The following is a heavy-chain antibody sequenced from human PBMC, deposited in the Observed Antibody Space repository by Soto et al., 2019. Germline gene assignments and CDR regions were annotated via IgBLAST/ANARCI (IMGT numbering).Heavy chain of an antibody. CDR2: IYYTGST. D-gene: IGHD3-3*01. V-gene: IGHV4-59*12. Sequence: SETLSLTCTVSGGSIISYYWSWIRQPPGKGLEWIGHIYYTGSTNYSPSLKSRVTISVDTPKNQISLKLNSVTAADTAVYYCARVPGDFWSGYYSWFDPWGQGTLVTVSS. CDR1: GGSIISYY. J-gene: IGHJ5*02. CDR3: ARVPGDFWSGYYSWFDP.